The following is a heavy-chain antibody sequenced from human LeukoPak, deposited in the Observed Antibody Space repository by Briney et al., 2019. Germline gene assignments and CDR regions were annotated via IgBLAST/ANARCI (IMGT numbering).Heavy chain of an antibody. Sequence: SETLSLTCTVSGGSISGYYWSWIRQPPGKGLEWVGYIYSSGSTNYNPSLKSRATISLDTSKNQFSLKLSFVTAADTAVYYCARGVAAPGTGGLSWFDPWGQGTLVTVSS. CDR3: ARGVAAPGTGGLSWFDP. CDR1: GGSISGYY. D-gene: IGHD6-13*01. CDR2: IYSSGST. V-gene: IGHV4-59*01. J-gene: IGHJ5*02.